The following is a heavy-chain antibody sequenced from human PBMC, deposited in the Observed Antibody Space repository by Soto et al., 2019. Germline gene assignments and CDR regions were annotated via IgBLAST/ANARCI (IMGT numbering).Heavy chain of an antibody. CDR1: GDSITSGDYS. Sequence: QVQLQESGSGVLKPSETLSLTCAVSGDSITSGDYSWSWIRHPPGKGLEWIGYIHHSGGTYYNPYLKRRVSISVDRSKHHCSLRLRSVTGADTAPYYCARGVNLRISDSEYYCQSWGQGFLVSVSS. CDR2: IHHSGGT. CDR3: ARGVNLRISDSEYYCQS. V-gene: IGHV4-30-2*01. D-gene: IGHD1-26*01. J-gene: IGHJ4*02.